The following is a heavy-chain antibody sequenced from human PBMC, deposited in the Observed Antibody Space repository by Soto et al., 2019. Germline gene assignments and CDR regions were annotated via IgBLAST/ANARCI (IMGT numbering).Heavy chain of an antibody. V-gene: IGHV5-10-1*01. CDR3: ARHRKYYYDSSGYYNY. CDR2: IDPSDSYT. J-gene: IGHJ4*02. Sequence: GESLKISCKGSGYSFTSYWISWVRQMPGKRLEWMGMIDPSDSYTNYSPSFQGHVTISAYKSICTAYLQWSSLKASDTAMYYCARHRKYYYDSSGYYNYWGQGTLVTVSS. D-gene: IGHD3-22*01. CDR1: GYSFTSYW.